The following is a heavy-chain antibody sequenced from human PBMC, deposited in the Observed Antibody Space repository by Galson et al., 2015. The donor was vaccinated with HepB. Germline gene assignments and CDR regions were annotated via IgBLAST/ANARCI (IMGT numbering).Heavy chain of an antibody. CDR1: GYTFTGYY. J-gene: IGHJ4*02. CDR2: INPNSGGT. Sequence: SVKVSCKASGYTFTGYYMHWVRQAPGQGLEWMGRINPNSGGTNYAQKFQGRVTMTRDTSISTAYMELSRLRSDDTAVYYCARDRGGVWELLRQVGFDYWGQGTLVTVSS. CDR3: ARDRGGVWELLRQVGFDY. D-gene: IGHD1-26*01. V-gene: IGHV1-2*06.